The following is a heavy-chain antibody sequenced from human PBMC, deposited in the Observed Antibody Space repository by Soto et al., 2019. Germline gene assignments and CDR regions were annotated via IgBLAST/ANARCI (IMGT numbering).Heavy chain of an antibody. J-gene: IGHJ6*02. CDR1: GFTFSSYA. D-gene: IGHD2-2*01. CDR3: AKDSQSVLVSAARVYGMDV. Sequence: EVQLLESGGGLVQPGGSLRLSCAGSGFTFSSYAMTWFRQAPGKGLEWVSTLSDNGGHTYYADSVTGRFTISWDNSKNTLYLQMNSLRAEDTAVYYCAKDSQSVLVSAARVYGMDVWGQGTTVTVSS. CDR2: LSDNGGHT. V-gene: IGHV3-23*01.